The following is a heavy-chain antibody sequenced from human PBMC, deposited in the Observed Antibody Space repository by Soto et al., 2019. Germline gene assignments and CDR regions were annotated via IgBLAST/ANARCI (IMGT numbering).Heavy chain of an antibody. V-gene: IGHV1-69*13. D-gene: IGHD6-13*01. J-gene: IGHJ6*02. Sequence: SVKVSCKASGGTFSSYAISWVRQAPGQGLEWMGGIIPIFGTANYAQKFQGRVTITADESTSTAYMELSSLRSEDTAVYYCTIAAAGTGHYYYYGMDVWGQGTTVTVSS. CDR1: GGTFSSYA. CDR2: IIPIFGTA. CDR3: TIAAAGTGHYYYYGMDV.